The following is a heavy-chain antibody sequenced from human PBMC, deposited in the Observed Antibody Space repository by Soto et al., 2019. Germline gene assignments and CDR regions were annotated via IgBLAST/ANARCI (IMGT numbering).Heavy chain of an antibody. CDR1: GFTFSSYS. CDR2: VSGSGGGT. D-gene: IGHD5-18*01. J-gene: IGHJ5*02. V-gene: IGHV3-23*01. CDR3: AKDVDTAMVSLAS. Sequence: PGGSLRLSCAASGFTFSSYSMNWVRQVPGKGLEWVSAVSGSGGGTYYADFARGRFTISRDNSMNTLYLQMNSLRAEDTAMYYCAKDVDTAMVSLASWGQGTLVTVSS.